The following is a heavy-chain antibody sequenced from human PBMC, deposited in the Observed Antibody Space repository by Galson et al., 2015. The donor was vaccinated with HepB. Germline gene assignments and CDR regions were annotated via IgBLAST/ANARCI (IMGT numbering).Heavy chain of an antibody. V-gene: IGHV3-11*06. D-gene: IGHD1-26*01. Sequence: SLRLSCAASGFTFSDYYMSWIRQAPGKGLEWVSYISSSSSYTNYADAVKGRFTISRDNAKNSLYLQMNSLRAEDTAVCFCVRGYSGTYRADYWGQRTLVTVSS. CDR3: VRGYSGTYRADY. CDR2: ISSSSSYT. CDR1: GFTFSDYY. J-gene: IGHJ4*02.